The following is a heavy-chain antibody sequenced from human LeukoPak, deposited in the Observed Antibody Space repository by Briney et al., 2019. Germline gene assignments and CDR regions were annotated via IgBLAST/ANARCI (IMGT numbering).Heavy chain of an antibody. V-gene: IGHV1-69*05. D-gene: IGHD1-26*01. J-gene: IGHJ4*02. CDR2: IIPIFGTA. CDR3: ARGSGSYYCFDY. CDR1: GGTFSSYA. Sequence: ASVKVSCKASGGTFSSYAISWVRQAPGQGLEWMGGIIPIFGTANYTQRFQGRVTMTRDTSTSTVYMELSSLRSEDTAIYYCARGSGSYYCFDYWGQGTLVTVSS.